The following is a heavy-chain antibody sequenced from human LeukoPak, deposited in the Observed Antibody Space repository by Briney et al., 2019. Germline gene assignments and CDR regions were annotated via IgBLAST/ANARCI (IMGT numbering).Heavy chain of an antibody. J-gene: IGHJ4*02. D-gene: IGHD6-6*01. V-gene: IGHV3-30*03. Sequence: GGSLRLSCAASGSTFSSYGMHWVRQAPGKGLEWVAVISYDGGNKYYADSVKGRFTISRDNAKNSLYLQMNSLRAEDTAVYYCARAGGWGYSSSSGYYFDYWGQGTLVTVSS. CDR1: GSTFSSYG. CDR3: ARAGGWGYSSSSGYYFDY. CDR2: ISYDGGNK.